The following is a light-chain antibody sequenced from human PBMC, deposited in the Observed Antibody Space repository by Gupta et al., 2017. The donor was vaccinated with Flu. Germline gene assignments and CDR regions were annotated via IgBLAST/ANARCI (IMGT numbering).Light chain of an antibody. J-gene: IGKJ4*01. CDR1: QEIAGN. CDR2: GAS. Sequence: EIVMTQSPGTLSVSPGEGATLSCRASQEIAGNLAWYQQKPGQAPRLLLSGASTRATGTPARFSGSRSGTEFTLTISSLQSEVFAVYYCQQYNNWPLTFGGGTKVEIK. V-gene: IGKV3-15*01. CDR3: QQYNNWPLT.